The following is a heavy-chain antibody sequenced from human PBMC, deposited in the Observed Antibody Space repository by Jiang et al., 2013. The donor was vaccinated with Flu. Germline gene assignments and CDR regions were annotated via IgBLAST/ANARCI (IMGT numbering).Heavy chain of an antibody. CDR1: GGSISSSSYY. CDR3: ARPKSPRDYGDYEDSWYFDL. D-gene: IGHD4-17*01. J-gene: IGHJ2*01. CDR2: IYYSGST. Sequence: LLKPSETLSLTCTVSGGSISSSSYYWGWIRQPPGKGLEWIGSIYYSGSTYYNPSLKSRVTISVDTSKNQFSLKLSSVTAADTAVYYCARPKSPRDYGDYEDSWYFDLWGRGTLVTVSS. V-gene: IGHV4-39*01.